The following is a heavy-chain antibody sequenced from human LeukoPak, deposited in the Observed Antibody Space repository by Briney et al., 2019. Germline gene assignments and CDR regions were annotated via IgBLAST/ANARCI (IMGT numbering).Heavy chain of an antibody. V-gene: IGHV3-30-3*01. CDR3: APSLAVAGTSG. D-gene: IGHD6-19*01. CDR2: ISYDGSNK. Sequence: GRSLRLSCAVSGFTFSSYAMHWVRQAPGKGLEWVAVISYDGSNKYYADSVKGRFTISRDNSKNTLYLQMNSLRAEDTAVYYCAPSLAVAGTSGWGQGTLVTVSS. J-gene: IGHJ4*02. CDR1: GFTFSSYA.